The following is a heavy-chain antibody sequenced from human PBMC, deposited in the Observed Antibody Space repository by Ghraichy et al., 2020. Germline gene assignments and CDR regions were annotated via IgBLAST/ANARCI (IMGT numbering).Heavy chain of an antibody. V-gene: IGHV3-11*05. CDR1: GFTFSDYY. CDR3: ARGVISGSYYGPDYFDH. D-gene: IGHD1-26*01. J-gene: IGHJ4*02. CDR2: ISPRSSYI. Sequence: GGSLRLSCAASGFTFSDYYMSWIRQAPGKGLEWVSYISPRSSYINYADSVKGRFAISRDNAKNSLYLQMNSLRAEDTAVFYCARGVISGSYYGPDYFDHRGQGTLVSVSS.